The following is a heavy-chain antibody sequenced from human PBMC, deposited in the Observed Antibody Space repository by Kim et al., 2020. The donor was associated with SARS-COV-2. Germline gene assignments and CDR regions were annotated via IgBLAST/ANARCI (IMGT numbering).Heavy chain of an antibody. CDR2: ITTGSFI. CDR3: ATKGTHWYFDL. Sequence: GGSLRLSCAASGFAFSTYNMNWVRQAPGKGLEWVASITTGSFIYYADSVKGRFTLSRDNAKNSLSLQMNGLRADDTAVYYCATKGTHWYFDLWGRGTLVTVSS. D-gene: IGHD1-1*01. J-gene: IGHJ2*01. CDR1: GFAFSTYN. V-gene: IGHV3-21*01.